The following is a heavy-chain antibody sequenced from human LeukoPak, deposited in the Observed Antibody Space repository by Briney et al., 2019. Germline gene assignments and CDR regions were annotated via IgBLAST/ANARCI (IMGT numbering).Heavy chain of an antibody. CDR1: GFTFSSYG. J-gene: IGHJ4*02. V-gene: IGHV3-30*18. CDR3: AKDVDTAPGVWMDC. D-gene: IGHD5-18*01. Sequence: PGGSLRLSCAASGFTFSSYGMHWVRQAPGKGLEWVAVISYDGSNKYYADSVKGRFTISRDNSKNTLYLQMNSLRAEDTAVYYCAKDVDTAPGVWMDCWGQGTLVTVSS. CDR2: ISYDGSNK.